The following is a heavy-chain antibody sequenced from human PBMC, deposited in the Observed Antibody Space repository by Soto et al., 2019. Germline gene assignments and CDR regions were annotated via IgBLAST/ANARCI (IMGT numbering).Heavy chain of an antibody. V-gene: IGHV1-69*08. Sequence: QVQLVQSGAEVKQPGSSVKVSCKASGGTFSSYTISWVRQAPGQGLEWMGRIIPILGIANYAQKFQGRVTITADKSTSTAYMELSSLRSDDTTVYYCAREGYCTNGVCYRAPDYWGQGTLVTVSS. CDR3: AREGYCTNGVCYRAPDY. J-gene: IGHJ4*02. CDR1: GGTFSSYT. CDR2: IIPILGIA. D-gene: IGHD2-8*01.